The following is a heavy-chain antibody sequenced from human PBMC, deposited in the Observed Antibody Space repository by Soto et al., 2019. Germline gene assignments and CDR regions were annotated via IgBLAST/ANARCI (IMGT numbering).Heavy chain of an antibody. V-gene: IGHV1-69*13. Sequence: SVKVSCKASGGTFGSYAISWVRQAPGQGLEWMGGIIPIFGTANYAQKFQGRVTITADESTSTAYMELSSLRSEDTAVYYCARDKSDCSSTSCYNYYYGMDVWGQGTTVTVSS. CDR1: GGTFGSYA. J-gene: IGHJ6*02. CDR2: IIPIFGTA. D-gene: IGHD2-2*02. CDR3: ARDKSDCSSTSCYNYYYGMDV.